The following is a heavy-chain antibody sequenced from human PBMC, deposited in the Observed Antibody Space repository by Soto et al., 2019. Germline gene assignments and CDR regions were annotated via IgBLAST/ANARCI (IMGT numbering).Heavy chain of an antibody. CDR2: IYYSGST. D-gene: IGHD3-22*01. J-gene: IGHJ4*02. Sequence: ASETLSLTRTVSGGSITSNSYYWGWIRQPPGKGLEWIGSIYYSGSTYYNPSLKSRVTISVDTSKNQFSLKLSSVTAADTAVYYCMLGSGWKDFDYWGQGILVTSPQ. CDR3: MLGSGWKDFDY. V-gene: IGHV4-39*01. CDR1: GGSITSNSYY.